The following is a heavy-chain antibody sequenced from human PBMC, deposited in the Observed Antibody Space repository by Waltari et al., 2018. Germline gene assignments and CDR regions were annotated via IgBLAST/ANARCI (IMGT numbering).Heavy chain of an antibody. J-gene: IGHJ3*02. CDR2: IYSGGST. V-gene: IGHV3-53*01. Sequence: VQLVDSGGGLIQPGGSLRLSCAAPGFTFSINYMRWVRQAPGKGLEWVSVIYSGGSTYYADSVKGRFTISRDNSKNTLYLQMNSLRAEDTAVYYCARDLEQDAFDIWGQGTMVTVSS. D-gene: IGHD3-3*01. CDR3: ARDLEQDAFDI. CDR1: GFTFSINY.